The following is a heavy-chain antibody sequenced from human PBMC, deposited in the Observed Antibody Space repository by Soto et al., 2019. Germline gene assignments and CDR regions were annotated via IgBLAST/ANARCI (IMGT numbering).Heavy chain of an antibody. D-gene: IGHD6-19*01. CDR3: ARVAVSGTRFDY. J-gene: IGHJ4*02. CDR1: GGSISSSSYY. CDR2: IYHSGST. Sequence: SETLSLTYTVSGGSISSSSYYWGWIRQPPGKGLEWIGEIYHSGSTNYNPSLKSRVTISVDKSKNQFSLKLSSVTAADTAVYFCARVAVSGTRFDYWGQGTLVTVS. V-gene: IGHV4-39*07.